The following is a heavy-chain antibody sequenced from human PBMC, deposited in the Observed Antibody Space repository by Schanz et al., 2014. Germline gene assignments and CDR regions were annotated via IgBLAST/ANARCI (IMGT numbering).Heavy chain of an antibody. V-gene: IGHV4-59*01. D-gene: IGHD2-15*01. J-gene: IGHJ6*02. CDR1: GDSIRSYY. CDR3: ARLVGPSFYYGMDD. Sequence: QVQLQESGPGLVKPSETLSLTCNVSGDSIRSYYWSWIRQPPGKGLEWIGYIYYSGATNYNPSLKRRVTLSVDTSKNQLSLKLSSVTAADTAVYLCARLVGPSFYYGMDDWGQGTTDTVSS. CDR2: IYYSGAT.